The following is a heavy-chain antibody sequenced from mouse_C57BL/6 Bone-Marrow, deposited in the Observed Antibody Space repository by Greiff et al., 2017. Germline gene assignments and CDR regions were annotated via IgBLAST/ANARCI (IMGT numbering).Heavy chain of an antibody. J-gene: IGHJ4*01. D-gene: IGHD1-1*01. Sequence: QVQLQQPGAELVMPGASVKMSCKASGYTFTSYWMHWVKQRPGQGLEWIGEIVPSDSYTNYNQKFKGKATLTVDPSSSTAYMQLSSLTSKDSAVYYCACALYYGGTYYAIDYWGQGTSVTVSS. CDR1: GYTFTSYW. V-gene: IGHV1-69*01. CDR2: IVPSDSYT. CDR3: ACALYYGGTYYAIDY.